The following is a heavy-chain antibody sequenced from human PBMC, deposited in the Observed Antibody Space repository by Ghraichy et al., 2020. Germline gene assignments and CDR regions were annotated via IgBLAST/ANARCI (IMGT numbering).Heavy chain of an antibody. D-gene: IGHD3-22*01. CDR1: GFTFSSYW. CDR3: AREYYDSSGYYEGYFDY. CDR2: IKQDGSEK. V-gene: IGHV3-7*01. Sequence: GESLNISCAASGFTFSSYWMSWVRQAPGKGLEWVANIKQDGSEKYYVDSVKGRFTISRDNAKNSLYLQMNSLRAEDTAVYYCAREYYDSSGYYEGYFDYWGQGTLVTVSS. J-gene: IGHJ4*02.